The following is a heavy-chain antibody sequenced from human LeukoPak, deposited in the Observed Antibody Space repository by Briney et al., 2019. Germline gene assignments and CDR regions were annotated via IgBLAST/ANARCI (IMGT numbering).Heavy chain of an antibody. CDR3: ARAHPSPDHYSRLDY. J-gene: IGHJ4*02. V-gene: IGHV1-69*06. CDR2: IIPNFGTA. D-gene: IGHD6-13*01. Sequence: SVKVSCKASGCTFSSYAISWVRQAPGQGLEWMGGIIPNFGTANYAQKFQGRVTITADKSTSTAYMELSSLRSEDTAVYYCARAHPSPDHYSRLDYWGQGTLVTVPS. CDR1: GCTFSSYA.